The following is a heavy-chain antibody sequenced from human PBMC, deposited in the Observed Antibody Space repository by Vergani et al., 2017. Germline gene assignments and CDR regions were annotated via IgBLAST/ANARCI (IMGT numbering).Heavy chain of an antibody. J-gene: IGHJ4*02. D-gene: IGHD3-10*01. CDR1: GYSFSSYD. CDR2: MNPNSGTT. V-gene: IGHV1-8*01. CDR3: ARVTMIRGAPADY. Sequence: QVQLVQSGAEVKKPGASVKVSCRASGYSFSSYDISWVRQATGQGLEWMGWMNPNSGTTGYAQRLQGRVTMTTDTSTSTAYMELRSLKSDDTAVYYCARVTMIRGAPADYWGQGTLVTVSS.